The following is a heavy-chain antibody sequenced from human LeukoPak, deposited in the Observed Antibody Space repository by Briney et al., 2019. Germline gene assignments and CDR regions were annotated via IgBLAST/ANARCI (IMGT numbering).Heavy chain of an antibody. Sequence: PSETLSLTCTVSGYYINNGYYWGWIRQPPEKRLEWIGTIYHSGNTYYNPSLKSRVTISVDTSKNQFSLKLSSVTAADTAVYYCARVDDSSGYYFLDYWGQGILVTVSS. CDR1: GYYINNGYY. CDR3: ARVDDSSGYYFLDY. J-gene: IGHJ4*02. D-gene: IGHD3-22*01. V-gene: IGHV4-38-2*02. CDR2: IYHSGNT.